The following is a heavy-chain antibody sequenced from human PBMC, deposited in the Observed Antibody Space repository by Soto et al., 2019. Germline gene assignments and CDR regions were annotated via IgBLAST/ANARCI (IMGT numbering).Heavy chain of an antibody. CDR2: IKQDGSEV. J-gene: IGHJ5*02. V-gene: IGHV3-7*01. Sequence: EVQLVESGGGLVQPGGSLRLTCTASGFTFTSSWMAWVRQAPGKGLEWVGNIKQDGSEVYYLDSVRGRFTISRDSAWKSLYLHVNSLRAEDTAVYYCAGIQNNWFDPGGQGTLVAVSS. CDR1: GFTFTSSW. CDR3: AGIQNNWFDP.